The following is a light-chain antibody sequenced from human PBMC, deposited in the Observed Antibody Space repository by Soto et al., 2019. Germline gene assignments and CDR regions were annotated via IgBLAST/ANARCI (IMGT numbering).Light chain of an antibody. J-gene: IGKJ4*01. V-gene: IGKV3-15*01. CDR3: QQYDNWPPLT. CDR2: GAS. Sequence: EIVMTQSPATLSVSPGERATLSCRASQTVNSNLAWYQQKPGQAPRLLIYGASTRATGIPARFSGSGSGTEFTLTISGLQSEDFAVYYCQQYDNWPPLTVGGGTKVEI. CDR1: QTVNSN.